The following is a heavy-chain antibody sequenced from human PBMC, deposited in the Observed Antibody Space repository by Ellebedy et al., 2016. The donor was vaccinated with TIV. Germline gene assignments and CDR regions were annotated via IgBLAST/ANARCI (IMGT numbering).Heavy chain of an antibody. D-gene: IGHD2-21*02. Sequence: PGGSLRLSCAASGFTFSAFWMSWVRQGPGKGLEWVANIKTDGSDKNYVDAVKGRFTISRDNAKKSLSLQMSSLRAEDTAVYYCARDQLRCGGDCYSAPRYYFDYWGQGTLVTVSS. CDR2: IKTDGSDK. V-gene: IGHV3-7*01. J-gene: IGHJ4*02. CDR3: ARDQLRCGGDCYSAPRYYFDY. CDR1: GFTFSAFW.